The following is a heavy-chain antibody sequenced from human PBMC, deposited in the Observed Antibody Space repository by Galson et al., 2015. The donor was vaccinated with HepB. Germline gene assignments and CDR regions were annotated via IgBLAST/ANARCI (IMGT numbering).Heavy chain of an antibody. CDR2: IYHSGST. Sequence: ETLSLTCAVSGGSISSSNWWSWVRQPPGKGLEWIGEIYHSGSTNYNPSLKSRVTISVDKSKNQFSLKLSSVTAADTAVYYCARDLTLRFLEWLPPGYYYYGMDVWGQGTTVTVSS. CDR3: ARDLTLRFLEWLPPGYYYYGMDV. V-gene: IGHV4-4*02. J-gene: IGHJ6*02. D-gene: IGHD3-3*01. CDR1: GGSISSSNW.